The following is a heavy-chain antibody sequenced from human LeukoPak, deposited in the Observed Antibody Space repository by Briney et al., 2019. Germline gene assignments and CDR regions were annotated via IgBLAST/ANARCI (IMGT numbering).Heavy chain of an antibody. CDR2: ISSSGSTI. D-gene: IGHD2-2*01. CDR3: ARDLIVVVPAAYYYYYGMDF. CDR1: GFTFSDYY. Sequence: GGSLRLSCAASGFTFSDYYMSWIRQAPGKGLEWVSYISSSGSTIYYADSVKGRFTISRDNAKNSLYLQMNSLRAEDTAVYYCARDLIVVVPAAYYYYYGMDFWGQGTTVTVSS. V-gene: IGHV3-11*01. J-gene: IGHJ6*02.